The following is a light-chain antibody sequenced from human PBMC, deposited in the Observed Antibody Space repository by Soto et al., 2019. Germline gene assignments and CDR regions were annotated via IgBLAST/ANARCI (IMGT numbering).Light chain of an antibody. J-gene: IGLJ2*01. Sequence: QAVVIQSPSASASLGASVKLTCTLSSGHSSFAIAWHQQQPEKGPRFLMRLSSDGSHTRGDGIPDRFSGSSSGAERYLTISSLQSVDEADYYCQTWGTGIVVFGGGTKLTVL. CDR3: QTWGTGIVV. V-gene: IGLV4-69*01. CDR2: LSSDGSH. CDR1: SGHSSFA.